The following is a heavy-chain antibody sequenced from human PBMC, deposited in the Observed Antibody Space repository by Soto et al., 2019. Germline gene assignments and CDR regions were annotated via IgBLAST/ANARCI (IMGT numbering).Heavy chain of an antibody. CDR2: IYYSGST. D-gene: IGHD6-25*01. V-gene: IGHV4-61*08. Sequence: SETLSLTCTVSGGSISSGGYYWSWIRQHPGKGLEWIGYIYYSGSTNYNPSLKSRVTISVDTSKNQFSLKLSSVTAADTAVYYCARDERDYGMDVWGQGTTVTVSS. CDR1: GGSISSGGYY. J-gene: IGHJ6*02. CDR3: ARDERDYGMDV.